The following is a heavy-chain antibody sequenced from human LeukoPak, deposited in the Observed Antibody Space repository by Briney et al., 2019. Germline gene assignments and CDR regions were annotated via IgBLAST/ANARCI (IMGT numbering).Heavy chain of an antibody. J-gene: IGHJ6*03. V-gene: IGHV4-59*12. D-gene: IGHD2-15*01. CDR1: GGSLNRNY. Sequence: SETLSLTCNVSGGSLNRNYWSWIRQPPGKGLEWIGYIHYSGSTNYNPSLKSRVTISVDTSKNQFSLKLSSVTAADTAVYYCARVQGYCSGGSCYMYYYYYYMDVWGKGTTVTIS. CDR2: IHYSGST. CDR3: ARVQGYCSGGSCYMYYYYYYMDV.